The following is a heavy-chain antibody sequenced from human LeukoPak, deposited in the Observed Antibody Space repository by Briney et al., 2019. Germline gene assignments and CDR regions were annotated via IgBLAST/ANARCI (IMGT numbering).Heavy chain of an antibody. CDR2: ISGSGGNT. V-gene: IGHV3-23*01. Sequence: GGSLRLSCAASGFTFSSYAMSWVRQAPGKGLEWVSVISGSGGNTYYADSVKGRFTISRDNAKNSLYLQMDSLRAEDTAVYYCARDGSGSGWYAGDYWGQGTLVTVSS. J-gene: IGHJ4*02. CDR1: GFTFSSYA. CDR3: ARDGSGSGWYAGDY. D-gene: IGHD6-19*01.